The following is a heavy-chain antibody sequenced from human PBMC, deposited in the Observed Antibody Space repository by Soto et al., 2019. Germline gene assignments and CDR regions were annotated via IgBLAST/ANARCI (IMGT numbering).Heavy chain of an antibody. CDR2: IYYSGST. J-gene: IGHJ5*02. CDR1: GGSISSGDYY. D-gene: IGHD6-6*01. Sequence: QVQLQESGPGLVKPSQTLSLTCTVSGGSISSGDYYWSWIRQPPGKGLEWIGYIYYSGSTYYNPSLKSRVTISVDTFKTQFSLKLSSVTAADTAVYYCARDWGYSSSFGFGNWFDPWGQGTLVTVSS. CDR3: ARDWGYSSSFGFGNWFDP. V-gene: IGHV4-30-4*01.